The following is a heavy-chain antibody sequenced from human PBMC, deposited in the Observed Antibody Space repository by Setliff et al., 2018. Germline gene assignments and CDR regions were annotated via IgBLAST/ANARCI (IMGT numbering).Heavy chain of an antibody. V-gene: IGHV3-30*01. Sequence: PSETLSLSCAASGFSFSNYAMHWVRQAPGKGLEWVAVISYDGSVIDYADSVKGRFTVSRDNAKNTLYLQMNSLRAEDTAVYYCAKRGDSSSWLEYWGQGTLVTVSS. CDR1: GFSFSNYA. J-gene: IGHJ4*02. D-gene: IGHD6-13*01. CDR3: AKRGDSSSWLEY. CDR2: ISYDGSVI.